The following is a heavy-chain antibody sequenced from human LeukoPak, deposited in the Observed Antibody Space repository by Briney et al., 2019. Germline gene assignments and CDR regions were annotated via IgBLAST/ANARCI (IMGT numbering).Heavy chain of an antibody. Sequence: GGSLRLSCAASGFTSDDYGMSWVRQAPGKGLEWVSGINWNGGSTGYADSVKGRFTISRDNAKNSLYLQMNSLRAEDTAVYYCARSSRELGGYAPWELMPPFDYWGQGTLVTVSS. CDR3: ARSSRELGGYAPWELMPPFDY. CDR2: INWNGGST. D-gene: IGHD1-7*01. J-gene: IGHJ4*02. V-gene: IGHV3-20*04. CDR1: GFTSDDYG.